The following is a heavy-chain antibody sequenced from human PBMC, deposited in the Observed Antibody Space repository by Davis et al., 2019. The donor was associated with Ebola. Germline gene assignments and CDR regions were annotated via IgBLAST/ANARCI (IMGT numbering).Heavy chain of an antibody. CDR2: IYYSGST. CDR3: ARQGMGFDY. Sequence: PSETLSLTCTVSGYSISSGYYWGWIRQPPGKGLEWIGYIYYSGSTNYNPSLKSRVTISVDTSKNQFSLKLSSVTAADTAVYYCARQGMGFDYWGQGTLVTVSS. J-gene: IGHJ4*02. CDR1: GYSISSGYY. V-gene: IGHV4-38-2*02. D-gene: IGHD6-13*01.